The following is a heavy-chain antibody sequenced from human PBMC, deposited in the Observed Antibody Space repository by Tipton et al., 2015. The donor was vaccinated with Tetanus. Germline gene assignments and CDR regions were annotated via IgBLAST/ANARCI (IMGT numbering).Heavy chain of an antibody. Sequence: SLRLSCAASGFTFRDYYMSWIRQAPGKGLEWVSCISSGARTMYYADSLKGRFTISRDNAKNSLYLQMDSLRAEDTAVYYCARGGYYYYYMDVWGKGTTVTVSS. J-gene: IGHJ6*03. V-gene: IGHV3-11*01. CDR2: ISSGARTM. CDR3: ARGGYYYYYMDV. CDR1: GFTFRDYY.